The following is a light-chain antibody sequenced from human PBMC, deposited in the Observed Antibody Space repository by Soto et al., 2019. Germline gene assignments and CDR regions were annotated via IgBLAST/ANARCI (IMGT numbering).Light chain of an antibody. Sequence: PWERATLSCRASQSVSSYYLAWYQQKPGQAPRLLIYGASTRATGIPDRFSGSGSGTDFTLTITRLEPEDCALYYCQQSPVTFGQGTKVDIK. CDR1: QSVSSYY. V-gene: IGKV3-20*01. CDR2: GAS. CDR3: QQSPVT. J-gene: IGKJ1*01.